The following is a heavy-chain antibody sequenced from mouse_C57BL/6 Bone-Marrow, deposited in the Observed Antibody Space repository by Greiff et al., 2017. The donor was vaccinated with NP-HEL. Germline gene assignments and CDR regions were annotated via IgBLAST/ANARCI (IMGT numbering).Heavy chain of an antibody. CDR2: INPNNGGT. D-gene: IGHD3-1*01. CDR3: ARNRGLDY. CDR1: GYTFTDYY. Sequence: VQLQQSGPELVKPGASVKISCKASGYTFTDYYMNWVKQSHGKSLEWIGDINPNNGGTSYNQKFKGKATLTVDKSSSTAYMELRSLTSEDSAVYYCARNRGLDYWGQGTTLTVSS. V-gene: IGHV1-26*01. J-gene: IGHJ2*01.